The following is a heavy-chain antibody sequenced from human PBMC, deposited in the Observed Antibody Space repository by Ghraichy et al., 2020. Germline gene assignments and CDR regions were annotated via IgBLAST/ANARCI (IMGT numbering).Heavy chain of an antibody. CDR1: GFTLSGYS. D-gene: IGHD4-23*01. CDR3: ARGATVVRFFYYDGMDV. J-gene: IGHJ6*01. CDR2: ITSSGRTI. V-gene: IGHV3-48*02. Sequence: GGSLRLSCVGSGFTLSGYSMNWVRQSPGKGLEWVAYITSSGRTISYADSVKGRFTISRDNAQNSLYLQMNSLRDEDTALYYCARGATVVRFFYYDGMDVWGKGPRSPSPQ.